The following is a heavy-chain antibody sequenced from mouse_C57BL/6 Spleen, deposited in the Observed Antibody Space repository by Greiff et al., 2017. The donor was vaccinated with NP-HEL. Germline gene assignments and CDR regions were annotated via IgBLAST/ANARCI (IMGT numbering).Heavy chain of an antibody. Sequence: DVKLVESGGGLVKPGGSLKLSCAASGFTFSDYGMHWVRQAPEKGLEWVAYISSGSSTIYYADTVKGRFTISRDNAKNTLFLQMTSLRSEDTAMYYCANDYYGSSSWFAYWGQGTLVTVSA. V-gene: IGHV5-17*01. J-gene: IGHJ3*01. CDR3: ANDYYGSSSWFAY. D-gene: IGHD1-1*01. CDR2: ISSGSSTI. CDR1: GFTFSDYG.